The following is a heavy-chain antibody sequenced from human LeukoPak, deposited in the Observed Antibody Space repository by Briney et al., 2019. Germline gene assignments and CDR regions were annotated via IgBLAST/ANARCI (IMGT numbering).Heavy chain of an antibody. Sequence: ASVKVSCKASGYTFTSYGISWVRQAPGQGLEWMGWISAYNGNTHYAQKLQGRVTLTRDTSISTAYMELRRMRSDDTAVYYCASHDSSGYTHDDAFDFWGQGTMVTVSS. CDR1: GYTFTSYG. CDR3: ASHDSSGYTHDDAFDF. V-gene: IGHV1-18*01. D-gene: IGHD3-22*01. J-gene: IGHJ3*01. CDR2: ISAYNGNT.